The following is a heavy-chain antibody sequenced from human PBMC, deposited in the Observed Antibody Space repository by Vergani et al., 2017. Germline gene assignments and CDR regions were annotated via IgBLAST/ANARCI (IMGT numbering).Heavy chain of an antibody. CDR3: AKDSYSGWSVGDY. V-gene: IGHV3-30*18. CDR2: ISYDGSNK. J-gene: IGHJ4*02. D-gene: IGHD6-19*01. Sequence: QVQLVESGGGVVQPGRSLRLSCAASGFTFSSYGMHWVRQAPGKGLEWVAVISYDGSNKYYSDSVKGLFTISRDNSKNTLYLQMNSLRAEDTAVYYCAKDSYSGWSVGDYWGQGTLVTVSS. CDR1: GFTFSSYG.